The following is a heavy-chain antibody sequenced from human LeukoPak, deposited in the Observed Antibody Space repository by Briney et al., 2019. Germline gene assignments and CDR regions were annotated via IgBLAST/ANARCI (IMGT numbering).Heavy chain of an antibody. CDR1: GFTFSGSA. Sequence: PGGSLRLSCAASGFTFSGSAMHWVRQASGKGLEWVGRIRSKANSYATEYAASVKGRFTISRDDSKNTAYLQMNSLKTEDTAVYYCTCHDSSGYYYHQLYYFDYWGQGTLVTVSS. D-gene: IGHD3-22*01. CDR2: IRSKANSYAT. CDR3: TCHDSSGYYYHQLYYFDY. J-gene: IGHJ4*02. V-gene: IGHV3-73*01.